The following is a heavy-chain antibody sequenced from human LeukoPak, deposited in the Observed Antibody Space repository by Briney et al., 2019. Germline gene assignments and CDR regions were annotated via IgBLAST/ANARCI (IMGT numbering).Heavy chain of an antibody. J-gene: IGHJ6*02. V-gene: IGHV4-34*01. CDR2: INHSGST. CDR1: GGSFSGYY. Sequence: RPSETLSLTCAVYGGSFSGYYWSWIRQPPGKGLEWIGEINHSGSTNYNPSLKSRVTISVDTSKNQFSLKLSSVTAADTAVYYCARATGATMSETLMDVWGQGTTVTVSS. D-gene: IGHD3-22*01. CDR3: ARATGATMSETLMDV.